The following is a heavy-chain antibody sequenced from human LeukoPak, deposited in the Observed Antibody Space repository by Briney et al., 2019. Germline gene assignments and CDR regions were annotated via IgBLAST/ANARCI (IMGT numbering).Heavy chain of an antibody. D-gene: IGHD3-16*02. V-gene: IGHV4-59*08. CDR1: GGSIGTYY. CDR3: ARHIGGGIEDMDV. CDR2: IYVTGT. J-gene: IGHJ6*03. Sequence: PSETLSPTCTVSGGSIGTYYWSWIRQSPGKGPEWIGYIYVTGTRYNPYLQSRVTISVDRSRNQFFLKLSSVTAADTAVYYCARHIGGGIEDMDVWGKGTKVIVSS.